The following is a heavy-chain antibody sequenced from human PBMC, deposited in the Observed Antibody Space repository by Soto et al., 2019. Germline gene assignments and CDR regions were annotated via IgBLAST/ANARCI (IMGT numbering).Heavy chain of an antibody. CDR2: ISGSGGST. CDR3: AKGDYGSGSYADY. D-gene: IGHD3-10*01. V-gene: IGHV3-23*01. J-gene: IGHJ4*02. CDR1: GFTFSSYA. Sequence: EVPLLESGGGLVQPGGSLRLSCAASGFTFSSYAMSWVRQAPGKGLEWVSAISGSGGSTYYADSVKGRFTISRDNSKNTLYLQMNSLRAEDTAVYYCAKGDYGSGSYADYWGQGTLVTVSS.